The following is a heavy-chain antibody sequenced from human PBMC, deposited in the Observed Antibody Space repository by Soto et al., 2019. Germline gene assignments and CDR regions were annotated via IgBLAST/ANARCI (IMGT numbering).Heavy chain of an antibody. D-gene: IGHD1-1*01. V-gene: IGHV1-18*01. CDR2: ISAHNGNT. Sequence: QVHLVQSGAEVKKPGASVKVSCKGSGYAFTTYGITWVRQAPGQGLEWMGWISAHNGNTNYAQKLQGRVTVTRDTSTSTAYMELRSLRSADTAVYYCARGRYGDYWDQGALVTVSS. CDR3: ARGRYGDY. CDR1: GYAFTTYG. J-gene: IGHJ4*02.